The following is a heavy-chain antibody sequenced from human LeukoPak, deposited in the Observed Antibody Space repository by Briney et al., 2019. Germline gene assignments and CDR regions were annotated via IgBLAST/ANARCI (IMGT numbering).Heavy chain of an antibody. CDR1: GFTFTTYW. CDR2: IKQDGSES. V-gene: IGHV3-7*01. CDR3: ARDLGLDRFDY. Sequence: GGSLRLSCAVSGFTFTTYWMSWVRQAPGKGLEWVANIKQDGSESYYADSVRSRFTISRDNAEDLLYLQMNSLRVDDTAVYYCARDLGLDRFDYWGQGTLVTVSS. J-gene: IGHJ4*02. D-gene: IGHD7-27*01.